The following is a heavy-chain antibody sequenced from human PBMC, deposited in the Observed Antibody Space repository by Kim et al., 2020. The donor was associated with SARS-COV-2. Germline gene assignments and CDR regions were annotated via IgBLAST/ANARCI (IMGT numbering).Heavy chain of an antibody. CDR2: IYSGGST. CDR3: ARVEMATIAGSSSPEVDAFDI. D-gene: IGHD5-12*01. CDR1: GFTVSSNY. Sequence: GGSLRLSCAASGFTVSSNYMSWVRQAPGKGLEWVSVIYSGGSTYYADSVKGRFTISRDNSKNTLYLQMNSLRAEDTAVYYCARVEMATIAGSSSPEVDAFDIWGQGTMVTVSS. V-gene: IGHV3-53*01. J-gene: IGHJ3*02.